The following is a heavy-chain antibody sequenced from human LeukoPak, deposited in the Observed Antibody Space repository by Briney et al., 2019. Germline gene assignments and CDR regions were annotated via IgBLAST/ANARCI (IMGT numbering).Heavy chain of an antibody. Sequence: GGSLRLSCAASGFTFSSYSMNWVRQAPGKGLEWVSSISSSSSYIYYADSVKGRFTISRDNAKNSLYLRMDTLRAEDTAVYYCARAPRFRLVGVPKGPFDPWGQGTLVTVSS. J-gene: IGHJ5*02. D-gene: IGHD1-26*01. CDR3: ARAPRFRLVGVPKGPFDP. CDR1: GFTFSSYS. CDR2: ISSSSSYI. V-gene: IGHV3-21*04.